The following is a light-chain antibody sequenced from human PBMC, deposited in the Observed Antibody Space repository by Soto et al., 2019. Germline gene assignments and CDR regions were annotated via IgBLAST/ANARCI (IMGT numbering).Light chain of an antibody. Sequence: EIVMTVSPPTLSVSPGERATLSCRASHSVSSNLAWFQQKPGQAPRLLIYGASTRATGIPARITGSGSGTEFTLTISSLQSEDFAVYYCQQYDEWPPSYTFGQGTKVDI. CDR3: QQYDEWPPSYT. V-gene: IGKV3-15*01. J-gene: IGKJ2*01. CDR1: HSVSSN. CDR2: GAS.